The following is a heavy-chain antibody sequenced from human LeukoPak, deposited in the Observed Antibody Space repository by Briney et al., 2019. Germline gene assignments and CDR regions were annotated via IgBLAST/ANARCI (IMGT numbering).Heavy chain of an antibody. V-gene: IGHV1-2*02. Sequence: ASVKVSCKASGYTFTDYYIHWVRQAPGQELEWMAWINPNSGGTYYAQNFHDRITLTRDTSISTAYMELSRLRSDDTAIYYCARANALYCSSTSCLFDYGGQGTLVTVSS. CDR1: GYTFTDYY. CDR3: ARANALYCSSTSCLFDY. J-gene: IGHJ4*02. D-gene: IGHD2-2*01. CDR2: INPNSGGT.